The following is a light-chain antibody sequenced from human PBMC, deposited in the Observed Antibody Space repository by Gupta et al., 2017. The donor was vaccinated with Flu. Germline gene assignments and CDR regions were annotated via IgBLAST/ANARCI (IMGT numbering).Light chain of an antibody. CDR3: QHSYGTPYT. V-gene: IGKV1-39*01. J-gene: IGKJ2*01. CDR2: AAS. Sequence: DTQMTQFPSSLSASVGDRISITCRASQSISRYLNWYQLQPGKAPKLLMYAASTLQSGVPSRFSGSGSGTDFTLTISSLQPEDFATYFCQHSYGTPYTFGQGTKLEIK. CDR1: QSISRY.